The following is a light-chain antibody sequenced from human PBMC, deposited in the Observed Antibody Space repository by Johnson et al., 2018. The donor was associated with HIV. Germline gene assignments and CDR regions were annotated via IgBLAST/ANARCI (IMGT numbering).Light chain of an antibody. V-gene: IGLV1-51*02. CDR1: SSNIGNTY. J-gene: IGLJ1*01. CDR2: ENS. Sequence: QSVLTQPPSVSAAPGQEVTISCSGSSSNIGNTYVSWYQQLPGTAPKLLIYENSKRPSGIPDRFSGSQSGTSATLGITGLQTGDEADYYCGAWDSSLSAGIYVFGTGTKVTVL. CDR3: GAWDSSLSAGIYV.